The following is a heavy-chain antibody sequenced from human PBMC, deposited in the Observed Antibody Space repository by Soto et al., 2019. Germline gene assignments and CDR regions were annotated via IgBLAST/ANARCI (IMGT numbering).Heavy chain of an antibody. CDR3: ARGGRSSYGMDV. V-gene: IGHV5-51*01. Sequence: GESLKISCKGSGYSFSTFWIAWVRQMPGKGLEWMGIIFPGDSDTRYSPSFQGQVTFSADKSMSTAYLQWSSLKASDTAIYYCARGGRSSYGMDVWGQGTTVTVSS. J-gene: IGHJ6*02. CDR1: GYSFSTFW. D-gene: IGHD3-16*01. CDR2: IFPGDSDT.